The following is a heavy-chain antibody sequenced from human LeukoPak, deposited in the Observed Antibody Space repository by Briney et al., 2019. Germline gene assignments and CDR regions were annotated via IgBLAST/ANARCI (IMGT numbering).Heavy chain of an antibody. V-gene: IGHV1-8*01. Sequence: GASVKVSCKASGYTFTSYDINWVRQATGQGLEWMGWMNPNSGNTGYAQKFQGRVTMTRNTSISTAYMELSSLRSEDTAVYYCAREFRETYYYGSGKGFDYWGQGTLVTVSS. CDR3: AREFRETYYYGSGKGFDY. CDR2: MNPNSGNT. J-gene: IGHJ4*02. CDR1: GYTFTSYD. D-gene: IGHD3-10*01.